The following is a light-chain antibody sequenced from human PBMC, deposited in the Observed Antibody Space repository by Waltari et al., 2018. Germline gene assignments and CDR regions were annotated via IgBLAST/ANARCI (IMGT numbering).Light chain of an antibody. J-gene: IGKJ2*01. CDR2: GAS. V-gene: IGKV3-20*01. Sequence: VLTQSPDTLSLSLGDRATLSCRASQRLTKRYLVWYQQKPGQAPRLLIYGASNRAAGIPDRFSGSGSGTDFTLTISRLEPDDSAVYYCQQYGSSIMYTFGQGTKLEIK. CDR3: QQYGSSIMYT. CDR1: QRLTKRY.